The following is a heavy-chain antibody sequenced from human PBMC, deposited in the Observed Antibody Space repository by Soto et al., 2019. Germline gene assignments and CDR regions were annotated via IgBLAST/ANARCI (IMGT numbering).Heavy chain of an antibody. D-gene: IGHD3-10*01. CDR2: IYYSGST. J-gene: IGHJ4*02. CDR3: ARLYGSGSYYSDY. Sequence: SETLSLTCTVSGGSISTYYWSWIRQPPGKGLEWIGHIYYSGSTKYNPSLKSRVTISVDTSKNQFSLKLTSVTAADTAVYYCARLYGSGSYYSDYWGQGTLVTVSS. CDR1: GGSISTYY. V-gene: IGHV4-59*08.